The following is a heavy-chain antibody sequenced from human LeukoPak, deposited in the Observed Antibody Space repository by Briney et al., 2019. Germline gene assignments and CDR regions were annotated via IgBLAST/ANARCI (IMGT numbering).Heavy chain of an antibody. CDR3: ARDQEGFDY. V-gene: IGHV1-46*01. CDR1: GYTFTSNY. CDR2: IYPRDGST. Sequence: ASVKVSCKASGYTFTSNYIHWVRQALGQGLEWMGMIYPRDGSTSYAQKFQGRVTVTRDTSTSTVHMELSGLRSEDTAVYYCARDQEGFDYWGQGTPVTVSS. J-gene: IGHJ4*02.